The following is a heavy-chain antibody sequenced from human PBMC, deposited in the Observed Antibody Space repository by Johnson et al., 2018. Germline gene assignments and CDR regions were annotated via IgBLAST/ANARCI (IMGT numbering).Heavy chain of an antibody. CDR3: GREVGFGEYYGMDV. CDR1: GFTFSSYG. D-gene: IGHD3-10*01. Sequence: VQLLETGGGVVQPGRSLRLSCAASGFTFSSYGMHWVRQAPGKGREWVAGIWYDGSNKDYGDSGKGRFTISRDNSKNTLYLQMNSLRAEDTAVYYCGREVGFGEYYGMDVWGQGTTVTVSS. J-gene: IGHJ6*02. CDR2: IWYDGSNK. V-gene: IGHV3-33*01.